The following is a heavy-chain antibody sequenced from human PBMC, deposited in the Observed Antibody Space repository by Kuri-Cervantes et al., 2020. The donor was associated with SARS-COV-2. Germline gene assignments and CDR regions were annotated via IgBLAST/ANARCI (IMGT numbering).Heavy chain of an antibody. CDR1: GGSIGSDKYY. CDR3: ARREGMVPTITRPKYKNSFDY. CDR2: IFHSGST. V-gene: IGHV4-39*01. J-gene: IGHJ4*02. D-gene: IGHD5-12*01. Sequence: SETLSLTCTVSGGSIGSDKYYWGWIRQPPGKGLEWIGSIFHSGSTYYNPSLKSRVTISADTSKNQFPLKLSSLTAADTALYYCARREGMVPTITRPKYKNSFDYWGQGTLVTVSS.